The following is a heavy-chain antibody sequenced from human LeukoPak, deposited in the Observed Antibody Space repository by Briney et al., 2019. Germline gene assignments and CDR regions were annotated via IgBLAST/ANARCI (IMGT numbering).Heavy chain of an antibody. CDR3: AKLISPNSSGWYGFDY. CDR1: GFTFSSYG. CDR2: IRYDGSNK. J-gene: IGHJ4*02. Sequence: PGGSLRLSCAASGFTFSSYGMHWVRQAPGEGLEWVAFIRYDGSNKYYADSVKGRFTISRDNSKNTLYLQMNSLRAEDTAVYYCAKLISPNSSGWYGFDYWGQGTLVTASS. D-gene: IGHD6-19*01. V-gene: IGHV3-30*02.